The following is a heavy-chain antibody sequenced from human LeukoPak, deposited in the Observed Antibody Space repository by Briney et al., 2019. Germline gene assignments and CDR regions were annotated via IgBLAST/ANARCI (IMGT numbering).Heavy chain of an antibody. CDR1: GFTFSSYA. Sequence: QPGGSLRLSCAASGFTFSSYAMSWVRQAPGKGLEWVSAISGSGGSTYYADSVKGRFTISRDNSKNTLYLQMNSLRAEDTAVYYCANKGAAAETGYYFDYWGQGTLVTVSS. V-gene: IGHV3-23*01. J-gene: IGHJ4*02. CDR3: ANKGAAAETGYYFDY. D-gene: IGHD6-13*01. CDR2: ISGSGGST.